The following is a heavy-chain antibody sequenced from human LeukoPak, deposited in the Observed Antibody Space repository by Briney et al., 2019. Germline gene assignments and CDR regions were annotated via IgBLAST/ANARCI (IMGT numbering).Heavy chain of an antibody. CDR2: ISGTTGKT. CDR3: AKGGGETTVEVSAAAGVFHY. V-gene: IGHV3-23*01. J-gene: IGHJ4*02. Sequence: GGSLRLSGGASGFTFSNYIMSWVRQGPGRGLEWVSGISGTTGKTYYADSVKGRFRISRDNSKNTLCLQMDRLRAEDTAVYYCAKGGGETTVEVSAAAGVFHYWGQGTLVTVSS. D-gene: IGHD4-11*01. CDR1: GFTFSNYI.